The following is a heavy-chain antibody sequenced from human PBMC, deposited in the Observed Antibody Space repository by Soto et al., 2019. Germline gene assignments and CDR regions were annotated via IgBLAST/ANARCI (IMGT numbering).Heavy chain of an antibody. D-gene: IGHD1-1*01. Sequence: VRQAPGKGLEWVANIKQDGSAKNYVESVKGRFTISRDNAKNLVYLQTNSLRAEDTAVYYCAGGTGWVHDYWGQGTLVTVSS. V-gene: IGHV3-7*04. CDR2: IKQDGSAK. CDR3: AGGTGWVHDY. J-gene: IGHJ4*02.